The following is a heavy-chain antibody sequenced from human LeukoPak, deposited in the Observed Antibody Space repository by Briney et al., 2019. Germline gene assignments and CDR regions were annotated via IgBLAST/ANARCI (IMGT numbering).Heavy chain of an antibody. Sequence: ASVKVSCKASGYTFTSYGISWVRQAPGQGLEWMGWISACNGNTNYAQKLQGRVTMTTDTSTSTAYMELRSLRSDDTAVYYCASSIYGDYGSHWGQRTLVTVSS. V-gene: IGHV1-18*04. CDR1: GYTFTSYG. CDR2: ISACNGNT. CDR3: ASSIYGDYGSH. J-gene: IGHJ4*02. D-gene: IGHD4-17*01.